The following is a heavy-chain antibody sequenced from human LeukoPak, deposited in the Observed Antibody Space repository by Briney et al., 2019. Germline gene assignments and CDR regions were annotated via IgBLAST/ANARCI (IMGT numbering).Heavy chain of an antibody. CDR3: ARDSGSNFDY. Sequence: ASETLSLTCIVSGGSISSSYWSWIRQSPGKGLEWIGYVHYAESSYYNPSLKSRVTLSVDTSKNQFSLRLSSVTAADTAVYHCARDSGSNFDYWGQGTLVTVSS. V-gene: IGHV4-59*01. CDR2: VHYAESS. J-gene: IGHJ4*02. D-gene: IGHD2-15*01. CDR1: GGSISSSY.